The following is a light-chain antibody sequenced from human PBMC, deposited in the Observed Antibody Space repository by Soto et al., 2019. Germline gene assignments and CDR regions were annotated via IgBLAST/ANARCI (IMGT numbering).Light chain of an antibody. CDR2: DNN. CDR3: GTWDNSLSAGV. J-gene: IGLJ2*01. CDR1: SSNIGNNY. V-gene: IGLV1-51*01. Sequence: QSVLTQPPSVSAAPGQTVTISCSGSSSNIGNNYVSWYQQLPGTAPKLLISDNNKRPSGIPDRFSGSKSGTSATLGITGLQTGDEADYYCGTWDNSLSAGVFGGGTKLTVL.